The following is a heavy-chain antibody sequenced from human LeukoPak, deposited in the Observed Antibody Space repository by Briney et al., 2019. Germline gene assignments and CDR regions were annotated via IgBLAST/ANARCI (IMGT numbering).Heavy chain of an antibody. Sequence: PGGSLRLSCAVSGFTVSGNYMSWVRQAPGKGLEWVSLICSGGTTYYADSVKGRFTISRDNSKSTLYLQMNSLRAEDTAVYYCTLRNYYDSSGYWSDYWGQGTLVTVSS. D-gene: IGHD3-22*01. J-gene: IGHJ4*02. CDR3: TLRNYYDSSGYWSDY. CDR2: ICSGGTT. CDR1: GFTVSGNY. V-gene: IGHV3-53*05.